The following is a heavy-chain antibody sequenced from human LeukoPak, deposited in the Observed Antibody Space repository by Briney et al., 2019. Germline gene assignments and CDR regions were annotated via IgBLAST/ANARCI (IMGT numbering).Heavy chain of an antibody. CDR3: ARDVLPAAGKVGPQNYMDV. V-gene: IGHV3-53*01. Sequence: GTLTLTCAASGFTVSSNYMSWVRQAPGKGPEWVSEIYDTGTTYYTDSLKGRFTVSRDSSKNTLYLQMNSLRVEDTAVYYCARDVLPAAGKVGPQNYMDVWGKGTLVTVAS. D-gene: IGHD6-13*01. CDR2: IYDTGTT. CDR1: GFTVSSNY. J-gene: IGHJ6*03.